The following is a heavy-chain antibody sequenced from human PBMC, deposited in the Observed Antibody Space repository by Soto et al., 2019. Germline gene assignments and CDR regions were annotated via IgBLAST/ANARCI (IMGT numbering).Heavy chain of an antibody. V-gene: IGHV3-74*01. CDR2: LNPNGTFT. J-gene: IGHJ4*02. D-gene: IGHD7-27*01. CDR1: GFTFSGYW. Sequence: EVQLVESGGGLVQPGGSLRLSCAGSGFTFSGYWMHWVRQAPGKGPVWVSRLNPNGTFTTNADSVKGRFTISRDNAKNTVHLQMNRLRADATAVYYCPRGGTSTTYWGLFYNWGQGTLVTVSS. CDR3: PRGGTSTTYWGLFYN.